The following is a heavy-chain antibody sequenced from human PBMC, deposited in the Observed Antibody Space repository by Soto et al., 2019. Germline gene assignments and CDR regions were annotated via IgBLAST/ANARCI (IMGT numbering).Heavy chain of an antibody. CDR1: GYTFTSYA. Sequence: VVPVKVSCKASGYTFTSYAMHLVRQAPGQRLEWMGWINAGNGNTKYSQTFQGRVTITRDTSASTAYMELSSLRSEDTAVYYCARDRSTIFGVVTPRRDYFDYWGQGTLVTVPS. D-gene: IGHD3-3*01. V-gene: IGHV1-3*01. CDR3: ARDRSTIFGVVTPRRDYFDY. J-gene: IGHJ4*02. CDR2: INAGNGNT.